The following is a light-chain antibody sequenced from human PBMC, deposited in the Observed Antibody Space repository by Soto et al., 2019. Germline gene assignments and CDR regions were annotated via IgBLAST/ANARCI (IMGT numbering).Light chain of an antibody. CDR1: SSDVGGYNY. Sequence: QSVLTQPPSASGSPGQSVAISCTGTSSDVGGYNYVSWYQQHPGKAPKLMIYEVSNRPSGVSHRFSGSKSGNTASLTISGLQAEDEADYYCSSYTGSSTLYVFGTGTKVTVL. CDR3: SSYTGSSTLYV. CDR2: EVS. J-gene: IGLJ1*01. V-gene: IGLV2-14*01.